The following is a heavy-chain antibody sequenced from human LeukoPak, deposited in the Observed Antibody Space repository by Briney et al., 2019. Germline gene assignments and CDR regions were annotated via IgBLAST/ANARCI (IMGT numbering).Heavy chain of an antibody. CDR1: GGSFSGYY. D-gene: IGHD3-10*01. V-gene: IGHV4-34*01. CDR2: INHSGST. CDR3: ARGRVGHTMVRAFDI. Sequence: SETLSLTCAVYGGSFSGYYWSWIRQPPGKGLEWIGEINHSGSTNYNPSLKSRVTISVDTSKNQFSLKLSSVTAADTAVYYCARGRVGHTMVRAFDIWGQGTMVTVSS. J-gene: IGHJ3*02.